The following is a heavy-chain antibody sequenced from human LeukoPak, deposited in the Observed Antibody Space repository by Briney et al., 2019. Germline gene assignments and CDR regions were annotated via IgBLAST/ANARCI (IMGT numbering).Heavy chain of an antibody. CDR2: INPNSGGT. Sequence: ASVKVSCKASGYTFTGYYMHWVRQAPGQGLEWKGRINPNSGGTNYAQKFQGRVTMTRDASISTAYMELSRLRSDDTAVYYCARAHSSGWYYLDYWGQGTLVTVSS. CDR1: GYTFTGYY. V-gene: IGHV1-2*06. J-gene: IGHJ4*02. D-gene: IGHD6-19*01. CDR3: ARAHSSGWYYLDY.